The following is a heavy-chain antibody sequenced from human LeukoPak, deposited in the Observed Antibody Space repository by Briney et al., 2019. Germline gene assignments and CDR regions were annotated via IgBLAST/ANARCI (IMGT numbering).Heavy chain of an antibody. CDR1: GFTFSSHW. Sequence: GGSLRLSCAASGFTFSSHWMHWVRQAPGKGLVWVSRINRDGSNTSYADSVRGRFTISRDNAKNTLYLQTNSLRVEDTAVYYCVRGGYYYASGSYLPNFDYWGQGTLVTVSS. D-gene: IGHD3-10*01. CDR2: INRDGSNT. CDR3: VRGGYYYASGSYLPNFDY. V-gene: IGHV3-74*01. J-gene: IGHJ4*02.